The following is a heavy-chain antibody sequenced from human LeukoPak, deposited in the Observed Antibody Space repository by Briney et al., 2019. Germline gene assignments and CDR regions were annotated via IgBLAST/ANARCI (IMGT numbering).Heavy chain of an antibody. J-gene: IGHJ5*02. CDR2: INPNSGGT. Sequence: GASVKVSCKASGYTFTGYYMHWVRQAPGQGLEWMGWINPNSGGTNYAQKFQGRVTMTRDTSISTAYMELSRLRSDDTAVYYCTRVIAAINWFDPWGQGTLVTVSS. CDR3: TRVIAAINWFDP. V-gene: IGHV1-2*02. CDR1: GYTFTGYY. D-gene: IGHD6-13*01.